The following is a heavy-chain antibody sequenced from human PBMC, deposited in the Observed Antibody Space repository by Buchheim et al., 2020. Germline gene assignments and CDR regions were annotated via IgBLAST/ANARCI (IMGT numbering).Heavy chain of an antibody. D-gene: IGHD4-17*01. CDR2: IYYSGST. V-gene: IGHV4-59*01. J-gene: IGHJ2*01. CDR3: ARHDYGDLRKGVDWYFDL. Sequence: QVQLQESGPGLVKPSETLSLTCTVSGGSTSSYYWSWIRQPPGKGLEWIGYIYYSGSTNYNPSLKSRVTISVDTSKNQFSLKLSSVTAADTAVYYCARHDYGDLRKGVDWYFDLWGRGTL. CDR1: GGSTSSYY.